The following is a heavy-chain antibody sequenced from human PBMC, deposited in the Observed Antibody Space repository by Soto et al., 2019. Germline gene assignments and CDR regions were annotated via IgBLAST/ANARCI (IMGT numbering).Heavy chain of an antibody. CDR1: GGSFSGYY. CDR2: INHSGST. D-gene: IGHD4-17*01. J-gene: IGHJ6*03. V-gene: IGHV4-34*01. Sequence: QVQLQQWGAGLLKPSETLSLTCAVYGGSFSGYYWSWIRQPPGKGLEWIGEINHSGSTNYNPSLKSRVTISVDTSKNQFSLKLSSVTAADTAVYYCARLTTCYYYYMDVWGKGTTVTVSS. CDR3: ARLTTCYYYYMDV.